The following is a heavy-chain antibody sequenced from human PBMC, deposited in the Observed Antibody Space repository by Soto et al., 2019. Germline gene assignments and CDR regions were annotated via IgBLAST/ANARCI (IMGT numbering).Heavy chain of an antibody. V-gene: IGHV1-69*02. Sequence: QVQLVQSGAEVKKPGSSVKVSCKASGGTFSSYTISWVRQAPGQGLEWMARIIPILGIANYAQKFQGRVTITADKSTSTAYMELSSLRSEDTAVYYCGRFRGSYGMDVWGQGTTVTVSS. J-gene: IGHJ6*02. CDR1: GGTFSSYT. CDR2: IIPILGIA. D-gene: IGHD3-10*01. CDR3: GRFRGSYGMDV.